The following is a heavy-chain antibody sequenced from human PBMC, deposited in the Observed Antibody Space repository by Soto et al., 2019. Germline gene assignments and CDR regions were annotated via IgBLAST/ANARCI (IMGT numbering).Heavy chain of an antibody. V-gene: IGHV3-21*01. Sequence: GGSLRLSCAASGFTFSSYSMNWVRQAPGKGLEWVSSISSSSYIYYADSVKGRFTISRDNAKNSLYLQMNSLRAEDTAVYYCARDRSGDDSTVGYWGQGTLVTVSS. CDR1: GFTFSSYS. J-gene: IGHJ4*02. CDR2: ISSSSYI. D-gene: IGHD3-22*01. CDR3: ARDRSGDDSTVGY.